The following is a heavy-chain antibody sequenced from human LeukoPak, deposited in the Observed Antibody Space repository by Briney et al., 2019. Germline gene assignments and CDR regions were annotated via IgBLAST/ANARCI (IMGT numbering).Heavy chain of an antibody. Sequence: GGSLRLSCAASGFAFGVYAMHWVRQAPGKGLEWAALISYDGSNKYYADSVKGRFTISRDNSKNTLYLQMNSLRAEDTAVYSCAREFTVANQPRFDFWGQGTLVTVSS. CDR2: ISYDGSNK. D-gene: IGHD5-12*01. CDR3: AREFTVANQPRFDF. CDR1: GFAFGVYA. V-gene: IGHV3-30-3*01. J-gene: IGHJ4*02.